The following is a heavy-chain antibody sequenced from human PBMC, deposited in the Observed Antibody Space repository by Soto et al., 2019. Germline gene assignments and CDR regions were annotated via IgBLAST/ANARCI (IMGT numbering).Heavy chain of an antibody. Sequence: QVQLVESGGGVVQPGRSLRLSCAASGFTFSSYGMHWVRQAPGKGLEWVAVISYDGSNKYYADSEKGRFTISRDNSKNTLNLQMNSLRAEDTAVYYCAKGGGTKYFYYGMDVWGQGTTVTVSS. CDR3: AKGGGTKYFYYGMDV. D-gene: IGHD1-1*01. V-gene: IGHV3-30*18. CDR1: GFTFSSYG. CDR2: ISYDGSNK. J-gene: IGHJ6*02.